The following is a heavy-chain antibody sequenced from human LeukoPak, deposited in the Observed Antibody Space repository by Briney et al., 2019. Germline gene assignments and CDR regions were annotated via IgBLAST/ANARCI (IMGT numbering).Heavy chain of an antibody. V-gene: IGHV4-4*07. CDR3: ARGRGGATKPLDY. CDR1: GGSISGYF. D-gene: IGHD1-26*01. J-gene: IGHJ4*02. Sequence: SETLSLTCTVSGGSISGYFWSWIRQPAGKGLEWIGRIHDNGDSNHNPSLKRRVTMALDTSGNQVSLKLTSVTAADTAVYYCARGRGGATKPLDYWGQGTLVTVSS. CDR2: IHDNGDS.